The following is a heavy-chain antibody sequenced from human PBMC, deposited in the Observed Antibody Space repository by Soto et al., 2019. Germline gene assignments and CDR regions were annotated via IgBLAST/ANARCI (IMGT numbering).Heavy chain of an antibody. J-gene: IGHJ6*04. V-gene: IGHV3-66*01. CDR3: ARDPGVTWA. D-gene: IGHD2-8*01. CDR1: GFTVSNNY. CDR2: MYSGGET. Sequence: EVHLVESGGGLVQPGGSLRLSCVASGFTVSNNYMTWVRQAPGKGLEWVSNMYSGGETFYTDSVKGRFTISRDSSTNTLYLQMDNVRSEDTGVYYCARDPGVTWAWGKGTTVTVSS.